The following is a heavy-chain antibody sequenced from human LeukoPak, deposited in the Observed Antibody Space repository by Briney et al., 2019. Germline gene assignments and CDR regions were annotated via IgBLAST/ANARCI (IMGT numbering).Heavy chain of an antibody. V-gene: IGHV4-59*08. D-gene: IGHD4-23*01. CDR2: IFYSGST. CDR1: GASISNYY. CDR3: ARFTTVVPAFWYFDL. Sequence: PSETLSLTCTVSGASISNYYWSWIRQPPGKGLEWIGYIFYSGSTNYNPSLKSRVTISLATSKNQFSLQLRSVTAADTAMYYCARFTTVVPAFWYFDLWGRGTLVTVSS. J-gene: IGHJ2*01.